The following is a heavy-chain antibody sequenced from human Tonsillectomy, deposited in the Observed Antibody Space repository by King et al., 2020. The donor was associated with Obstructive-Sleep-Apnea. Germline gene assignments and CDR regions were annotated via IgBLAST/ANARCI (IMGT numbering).Heavy chain of an antibody. Sequence: VQLVESGGGVVQPGTSLRLSCAASGFSFSTIDIHWVRQAPGKGLEWVALISWNERDKYYADSVKGRFTISRDNSKNTLYLEMNGLRAEDTAAYYCAKGEWSSRSIDYWGQGTLVTVSS. J-gene: IGHJ4*02. D-gene: IGHD6-13*01. CDR1: GFSFSTID. CDR3: AKGEWSSRSIDY. CDR2: ISWNERDK. V-gene: IGHV3-30*18.